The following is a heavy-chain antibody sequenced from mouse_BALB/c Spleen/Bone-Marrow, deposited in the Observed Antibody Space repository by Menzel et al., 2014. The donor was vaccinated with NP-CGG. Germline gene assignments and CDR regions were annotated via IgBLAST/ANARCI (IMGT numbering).Heavy chain of an antibody. CDR3: ARYYYGSSLFDY. Sequence: EVQLQQSGAELVKPGASLKLSCTASGFNIKDTYMHWVKQRPEQSLEWIGRIDPANGNTKYDPKCQGKGTTTADKSSNTAYLQLMSLTSEDTAVYYCARYYYGSSLFDYWGQGTTLTVSS. CDR1: GFNIKDTY. D-gene: IGHD1-1*01. V-gene: IGHV14-3*02. CDR2: IDPANGNT. J-gene: IGHJ2*01.